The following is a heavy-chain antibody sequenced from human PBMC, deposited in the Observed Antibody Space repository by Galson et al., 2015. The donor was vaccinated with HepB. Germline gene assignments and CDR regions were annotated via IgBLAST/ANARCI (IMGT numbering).Heavy chain of an antibody. V-gene: IGHV3-21*01. D-gene: IGHD5-12*01. J-gene: IGHJ5*02. Sequence: SLRLSCAASGFTFSSYSMNWVRQAPGKGLEWVSSISSSSSYIYYADSVKGRFTISRDNAKNSLYLQMNSLRAEDTAVYYCARDSGSGVDIVAWGQGTLVTVSS. CDR2: ISSSSSYI. CDR1: GFTFSSYS. CDR3: ARDSGSGVDIVA.